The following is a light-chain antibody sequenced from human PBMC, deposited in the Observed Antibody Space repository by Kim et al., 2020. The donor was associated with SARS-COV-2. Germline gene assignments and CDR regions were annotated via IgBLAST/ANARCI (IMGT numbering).Light chain of an antibody. CDR1: QSIGTY. Sequence: DIQMTQSPSSLSASVGDRVTITCRASQSIGTYLNWYQQRPGQDQQKPGKAPNLLIYAASSLQSGVPSRFSGSGSGTDFTLTISSLRPEDFATYYCQQSYSTSLSFGGGTKGDIK. CDR2: AAS. V-gene: IGKV1-39*01. CDR3: QQSYSTSLS. J-gene: IGKJ4*01.